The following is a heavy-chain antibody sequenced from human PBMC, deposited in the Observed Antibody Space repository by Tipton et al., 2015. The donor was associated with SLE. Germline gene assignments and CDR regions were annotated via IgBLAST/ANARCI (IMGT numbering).Heavy chain of an antibody. CDR1: GYTFTSYD. V-gene: IGHV1-2*02. J-gene: IGHJ6*02. Sequence: QLVQSGADMKKPGASVKVSCKASGYTFTSYDINWVRLATGQGLEWMGWINCDSGGTVTAQKFQGRVTMTRDTSISTGYMEVTRLTSDDTAVYYCARVGGGLRPGGYFYGMDVWGQGTTVTVSS. CDR2: INCDSGGT. D-gene: IGHD4-17*01. CDR3: ARVGGGLRPGGYFYGMDV.